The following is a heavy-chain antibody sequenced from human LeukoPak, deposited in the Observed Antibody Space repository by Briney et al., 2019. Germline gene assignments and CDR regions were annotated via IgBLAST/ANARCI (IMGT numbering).Heavy chain of an antibody. CDR2: INPNSGGT. D-gene: IGHD6-13*01. V-gene: IGHV1-2*02. CDR1: GYTFTGYY. J-gene: IGHJ4*02. Sequence: ASVKVSCKASGYTFTGYYMHWVRQAPGQGLEWMGWINPNSGGTNYVQKFQGRVTMTRDTSISTAYMELSRLRSDDTAVYYCARATHSWYIHPDYWGQGTLVTVSS. CDR3: ARATHSWYIHPDY.